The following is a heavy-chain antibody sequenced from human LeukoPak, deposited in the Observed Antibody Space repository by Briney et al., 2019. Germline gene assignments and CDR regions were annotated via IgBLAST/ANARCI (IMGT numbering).Heavy chain of an antibody. Sequence: GRSLRLSCAASGFTSDDYAMHWVRQAPGKGLEWVSGISWNSGSIGYADSVKGRFTISRDNAKNSLYLQMNSLRAEDTALYYCAKDKTIFGVVINWGYFDYWGQGTLVTVSS. D-gene: IGHD3-3*01. CDR1: GFTSDDYA. CDR3: AKDKTIFGVVINWGYFDY. J-gene: IGHJ4*02. V-gene: IGHV3-9*02. CDR2: ISWNSGSI.